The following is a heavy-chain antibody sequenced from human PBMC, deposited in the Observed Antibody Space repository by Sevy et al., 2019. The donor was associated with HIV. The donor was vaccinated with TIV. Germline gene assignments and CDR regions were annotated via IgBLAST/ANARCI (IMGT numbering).Heavy chain of an antibody. CDR2: IYSDGST. J-gene: IGHJ3*02. CDR1: GFTVSSNY. Sequence: GGSLRLSCATSGFTVSSNYMSWVRQAPGKGLEWVSLIYSDGSTYYADSVKGRFTISRDNSTNALYLQMNSLRDEDTAVYYCARAFGVVSPGAFDIWGQGTMVTVSS. V-gene: IGHV3-53*01. CDR3: ARAFGVVSPGAFDI. D-gene: IGHD3-3*01.